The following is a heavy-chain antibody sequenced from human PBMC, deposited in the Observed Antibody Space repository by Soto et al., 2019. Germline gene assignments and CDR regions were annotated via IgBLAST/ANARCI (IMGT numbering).Heavy chain of an antibody. Sequence: VQLVESGGDLVQPGRSLRLSCAASGFNFNDYGMHWVRQAPGKGLEWVSSISWNSVSIGYADSVKGRFTISRDNAKNSLYLQMNSLRAEDTALYYCAKDMENGYNPYYYYGMDVWGQGTTVTVSS. J-gene: IGHJ6*02. CDR3: AKDMENGYNPYYYYGMDV. CDR1: GFNFNDYG. CDR2: ISWNSVSI. V-gene: IGHV3-9*01. D-gene: IGHD3-10*01.